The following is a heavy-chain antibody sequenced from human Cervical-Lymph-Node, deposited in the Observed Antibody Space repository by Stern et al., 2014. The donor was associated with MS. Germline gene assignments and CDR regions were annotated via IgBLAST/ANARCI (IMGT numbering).Heavy chain of an antibody. CDR1: GVAFNNYA. V-gene: IGHV1-69*06. Sequence: QVQLVQSGAEVNKPGSSVKVSCKASGVAFNNYAMSWVRQAPGQGLEWMAVIIPMLGTSRYAQRIQRRVTITADTAHTPSDLLTSSLTYEDTAVYYCAMLITGHFWGQGTLVSVSS. CDR3: AMLITGHF. J-gene: IGHJ4*02. D-gene: IGHD1-14*01. CDR2: IIPMLGTS.